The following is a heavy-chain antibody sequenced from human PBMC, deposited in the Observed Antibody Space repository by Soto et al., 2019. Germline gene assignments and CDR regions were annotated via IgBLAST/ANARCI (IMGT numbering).Heavy chain of an antibody. CDR3: ARRGGGLDYGDYYFDY. J-gene: IGHJ4*02. Sequence: SETLSLTCTVSGGSISSSSYYWGWIRQPPGKGLEWIGSIYYSGSTYYNPSLKSRVTISVDTSKNQFSLKLSSVTAADTAVYYCARRGGGLDYGDYYFDYWGQGTLVTVSS. CDR2: IYYSGST. V-gene: IGHV4-39*01. D-gene: IGHD4-17*01. CDR1: GGSISSSSYY.